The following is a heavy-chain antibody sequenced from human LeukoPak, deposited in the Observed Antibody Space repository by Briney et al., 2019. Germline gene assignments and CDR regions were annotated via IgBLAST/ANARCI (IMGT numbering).Heavy chain of an antibody. V-gene: IGHV4-59*01. J-gene: IGHJ6*02. CDR1: GGSISSYY. CDR2: MHYSGHT. Sequence: TSETLSLTCTVSGGSISSYYWSWIRQSPGKGLEWIGYMHYSGHTKYNSSHKSRVTISLDTSKNQFSLRLSSVTAADTAVYYCASLIRQGHYAMDVWGQGTMVTVSS. CDR3: ASLIRQGHYAMDV.